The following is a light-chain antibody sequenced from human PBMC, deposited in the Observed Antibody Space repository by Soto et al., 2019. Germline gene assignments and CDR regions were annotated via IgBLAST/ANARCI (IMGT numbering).Light chain of an antibody. CDR3: LQYGSSPPYT. CDR2: GSS. CDR1: QSVTNNY. V-gene: IGKV3-20*01. Sequence: EVVLTQSPGTLYLSPGERATLSCRASQSVTNNYLAWYQQRPGQAPRLLIFGSSDRATGIPDRFSGSGSGTDFTLTISRLEPEDFAVYYCLQYGSSPPYTFGQGTKLEIK. J-gene: IGKJ2*01.